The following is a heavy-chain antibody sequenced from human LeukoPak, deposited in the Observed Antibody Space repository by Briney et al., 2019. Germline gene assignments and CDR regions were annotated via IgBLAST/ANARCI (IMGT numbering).Heavy chain of an antibody. Sequence: PSETLSLTCTVSGGSISSASYYWNWIRQPAGKGLEWIGRIYISGSTDYNPSLKSRVTISIDTSKNQFSLKLNSVTAADTAVYYCARETGGPYGWPDYWGQGTLVTVSS. D-gene: IGHD6-19*01. CDR3: ARETGGPYGWPDY. J-gene: IGHJ4*02. V-gene: IGHV4-61*02. CDR2: IYISGST. CDR1: GGSISSASYY.